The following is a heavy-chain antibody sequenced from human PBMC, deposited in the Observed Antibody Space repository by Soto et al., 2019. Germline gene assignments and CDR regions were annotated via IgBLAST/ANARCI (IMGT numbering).Heavy chain of an antibody. CDR3: ARSGYDPPNM. D-gene: IGHD5-12*01. CDR1: GYTFTSYC. V-gene: IGHV1-18*01. CDR2: ISAYNGNT. J-gene: IGHJ4*02. Sequence: ASVKVYFNGAGYTFTSYCITLVRQAPGQGLEWMGWISAYNGNTNYAQKLQGRVTMTTDTSTSTAYMELRSLRSDDTDVYYCARSGYDPPNMWGQGTLVTVSS.